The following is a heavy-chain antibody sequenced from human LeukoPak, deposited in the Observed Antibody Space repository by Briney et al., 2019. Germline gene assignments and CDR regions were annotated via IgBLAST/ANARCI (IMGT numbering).Heavy chain of an antibody. Sequence: SETLSLTCTVSGGSISSYYWGWIRQPPGKGLEWIGSIYYSGSTYYNPSLKSRVTISVDTSKNQFSLKLSSVTAADTAVYYCARALIVVVDYWGQGTLVTVSS. V-gene: IGHV4-39*07. CDR1: GGSISSYY. CDR3: ARALIVVVDY. CDR2: IYYSGST. J-gene: IGHJ4*02. D-gene: IGHD3-22*01.